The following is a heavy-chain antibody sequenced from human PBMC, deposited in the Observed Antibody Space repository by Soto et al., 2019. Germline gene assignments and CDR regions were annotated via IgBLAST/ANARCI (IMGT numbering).Heavy chain of an antibody. CDR3: AKNQERELPRVIDF. J-gene: IGHJ4*02. D-gene: IGHD1-7*01. CDR2: MSGSSSTT. Sequence: EVRLLEPGGGLVKPGGSLRLSCATSGLTFSNYAMSWVRQAPGGGLEWVSSMSGSSSTTYYADSVRGRFTISRDRSKNTLYLQMSSLRAEDTALYYCAKNQERELPRVIDFWGQGTLVTVSS. V-gene: IGHV3-23*01. CDR1: GLTFSNYA.